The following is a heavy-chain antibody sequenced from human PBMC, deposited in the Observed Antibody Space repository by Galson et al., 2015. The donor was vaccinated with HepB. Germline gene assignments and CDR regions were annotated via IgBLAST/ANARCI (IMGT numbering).Heavy chain of an antibody. CDR2: IRGETNTYAT. V-gene: IGHV3-73*01. D-gene: IGHD6-19*01. Sequence: SLRLSCAASGFTFSGSAIHWVRQASGKGLEWLGRIRGETNTYATLYAASVKGRFTISRDDSKNTAYLQMNSLKTEDTAVYYCTRHRDDSSGWYSFWGYFDYWGQGTLVTVSS. J-gene: IGHJ4*02. CDR1: GFTFSGSA. CDR3: TRHRDDSSGWYSFWGYFDY.